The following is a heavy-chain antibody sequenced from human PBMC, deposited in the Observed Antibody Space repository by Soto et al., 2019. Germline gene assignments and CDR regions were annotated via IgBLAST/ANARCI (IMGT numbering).Heavy chain of an antibody. Sequence: QVQLQQWGAGLLKPSETLSLTCAVYGGSFSGYYWSGVRQPPGKGLAWIGEIHHRGSTNYNQSLKSRVTISVDTSKNQFSLNLSSVTAAETAVYYCARGGGYSCGWYPAHVFDYWGQGTLVTVSS. CDR2: IHHRGST. CDR3: ARGGGYSCGWYPAHVFDY. V-gene: IGHV4-34*01. D-gene: IGHD6-19*01. J-gene: IGHJ4*02. CDR1: GGSFSGYY.